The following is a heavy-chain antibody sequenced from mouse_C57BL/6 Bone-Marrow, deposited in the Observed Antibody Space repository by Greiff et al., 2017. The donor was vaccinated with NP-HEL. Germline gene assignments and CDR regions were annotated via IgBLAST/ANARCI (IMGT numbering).Heavy chain of an antibody. J-gene: IGHJ4*01. CDR1: GFSLTSYG. CDR3: ASGEALYYYAMDY. D-gene: IGHD3-1*01. CDR2: IWSGGST. V-gene: IGHV2-2*01. Sequence: VQLKESGPGLVQPSQSLSITCTVSGFSLTSYGVHWVRQSPGKGLEWLGVIWSGGSTDYNAAFISRLSISKDNSKSQVFFKMNSLQADDTAIYYCASGEALYYYAMDYWGQGTSVTVSS.